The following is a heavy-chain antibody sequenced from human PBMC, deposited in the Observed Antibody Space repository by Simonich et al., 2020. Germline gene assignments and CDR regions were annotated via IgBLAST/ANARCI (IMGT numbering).Heavy chain of an antibody. CDR3: ARDIVSFGSSWYAFDI. D-gene: IGHD6-13*01. Sequence: QVQLVESGGGVVQPGRSLRLSCAASGFTFSSYAMHWFRQAPSKRRERVAIISYDEENKYYADSVKGRFTISRDNSKNTLYMQMNSLRAEGTAVYYCARDIVSFGSSWYAFDIWGQGTMVTVSS. CDR2: ISYDEENK. J-gene: IGHJ3*02. V-gene: IGHV3-30*07. CDR1: GFTFSSYA.